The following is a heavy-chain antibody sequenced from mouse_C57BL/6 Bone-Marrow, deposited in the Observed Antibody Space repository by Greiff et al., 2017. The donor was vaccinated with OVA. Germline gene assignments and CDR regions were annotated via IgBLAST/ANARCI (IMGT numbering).Heavy chain of an antibody. CDR1: GYTFTTYP. CDR2: FHPYNDDT. D-gene: IGHD2-4*01. CDR3: ARQEEYDHDGFAY. Sequence: VHLVESGAELVKPGASVKMSCKASGYTFTTYPIEWMKQNHGKSLEWIGNFHPYNDDTKYNEKFKGKATLTVEKSSSTVYLELSRLTSDDSAVYYCARQEEYDHDGFAYWGQGTLVTVSA. V-gene: IGHV1-47*01. J-gene: IGHJ3*01.